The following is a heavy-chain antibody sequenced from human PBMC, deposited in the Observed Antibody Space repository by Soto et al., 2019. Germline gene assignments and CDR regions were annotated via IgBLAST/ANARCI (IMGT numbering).Heavy chain of an antibody. J-gene: IGHJ4*02. CDR3: ASTGITTAGNHDY. D-gene: IGHD6-13*01. CDR2: ISGSSSTI. Sequence: EVQLVESGGGLVQPGGSLSLSCAASGFTFSTYSMNWVRQAPGKGLEWVSYISGSSSTIYYADSVKGRFTISRDNATNSLYLQMKSLGAEDTAVYYCASTGITTAGNHDYWGQGTLVIVSS. CDR1: GFTFSTYS. V-gene: IGHV3-48*01.